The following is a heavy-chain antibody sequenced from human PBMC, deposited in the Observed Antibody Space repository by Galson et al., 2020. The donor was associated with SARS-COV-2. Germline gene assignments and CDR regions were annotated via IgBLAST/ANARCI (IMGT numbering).Heavy chain of an antibody. CDR3: ARERMAGTSYNYFDY. D-gene: IGHD2-2*01. J-gene: IGHJ4*02. V-gene: IGHV3-53*01. CDR2: IYGGGDA. CDR1: GFTVSSNF. Sequence: GESLKISCAASGFTVSSNFMSWVRQTPERGLEWVSLIYGGGDAYYADSVKGRFTISRDSSKNTLYLQMNSLRAEDSAVYFCARERMAGTSYNYFDYWGQGTLVTVSS.